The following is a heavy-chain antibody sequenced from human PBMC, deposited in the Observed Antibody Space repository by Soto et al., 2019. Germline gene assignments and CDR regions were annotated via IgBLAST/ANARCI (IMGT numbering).Heavy chain of an antibody. Sequence: PGGSLRLSCSASGFTFSSYAMHWVRQAPGKGLEYVSAISSNGGSTYYADSVKGRFTISRDNSKNTLYLQMSSLRAEDTAVYYCVKARRDYDFWSGEDRFEYWGQGTLVTVPS. V-gene: IGHV3-64D*06. CDR1: GFTFSSYA. D-gene: IGHD3-3*01. J-gene: IGHJ4*02. CDR3: VKARRDYDFWSGEDRFEY. CDR2: ISSNGGST.